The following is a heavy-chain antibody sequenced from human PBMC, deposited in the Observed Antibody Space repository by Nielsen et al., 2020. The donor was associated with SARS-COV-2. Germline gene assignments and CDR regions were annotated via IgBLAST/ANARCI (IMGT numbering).Heavy chain of an antibody. CDR3: AKDLFNFASLYYYGMGV. D-gene: IGHD1-1*01. Sequence: GESLKISCAASGFTFSSYGIYWVRQAPGKGLDWVAFIRYDGNNKYYAESVKGRFTISRDNSKNTVYLQMNSLRAEDTAVYYCAKDLFNFASLYYYGMGVWGKGTTVTVSS. CDR1: GFTFSSYG. CDR2: IRYDGNNK. J-gene: IGHJ6*04. V-gene: IGHV3-30*02.